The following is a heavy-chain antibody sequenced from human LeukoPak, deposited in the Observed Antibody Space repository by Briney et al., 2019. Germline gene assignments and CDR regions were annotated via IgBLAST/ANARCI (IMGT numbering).Heavy chain of an antibody. CDR2: ISSSGSTI. Sequence: GGSLRLSCAASGFTFSDYYMSWIRQAPGKGLEGVSYISSSGSTIYYADSVKGRFPISRDNAKNSLYLQMNSLRAEDTAVYYCASSRIEYYYYYYMDVWGKGTTVTVSS. CDR3: ASSRIEYYYYYYMDV. CDR1: GFTFSDYY. D-gene: IGHD1-26*01. V-gene: IGHV3-11*01. J-gene: IGHJ6*03.